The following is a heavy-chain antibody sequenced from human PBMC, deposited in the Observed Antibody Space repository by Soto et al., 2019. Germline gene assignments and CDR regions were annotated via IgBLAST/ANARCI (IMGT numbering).Heavy chain of an antibody. CDR3: TRHRAPPDYYASSGDSP. D-gene: IGHD3-22*01. CDR1: GYSFTSYW. Sequence: GEALKISCKGSGYSFTSYWIAWVRQMPGKGLEWMGIIYPGDSDTRYSPSFQGQVTISADKSISTAYLQWSSLKASDTAMYYCTRHRAPPDYYASSGDSPWCQGTLVPVS. CDR2: IYPGDSDT. J-gene: IGHJ5*02. V-gene: IGHV5-51*01.